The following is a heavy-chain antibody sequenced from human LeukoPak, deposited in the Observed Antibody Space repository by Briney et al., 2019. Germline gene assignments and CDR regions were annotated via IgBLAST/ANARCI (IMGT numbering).Heavy chain of an antibody. Sequence: PGGSLRLSCAASGFTFSDYYMSWIRQAPGKGLEWVSAISGSGGSTYYADSVKGRFTISRDNSKNTLYLQMNSLRAEDTAVYYCAKWGTGNSYFDYWGQGTLVTVSS. CDR2: ISGSGGST. CDR1: GFTFSDYY. J-gene: IGHJ4*02. D-gene: IGHD4-23*01. CDR3: AKWGTGNSYFDY. V-gene: IGHV3-23*01.